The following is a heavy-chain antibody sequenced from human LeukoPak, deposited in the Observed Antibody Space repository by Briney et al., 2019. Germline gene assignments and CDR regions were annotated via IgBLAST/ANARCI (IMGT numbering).Heavy chain of an antibody. CDR2: INHSGST. J-gene: IGHJ3*02. CDR1: GGSFSGYY. Sequence: SETLSLTCAVYGGSFSGYYWSWIRQPPGKGLEWIGEINHSGSTNYNPSLKSRVTISVDTSKNQFSLKLSSVTAADTAVYYCARLPNYYDSSGYAGVNDAFDIWGQGTMVTVSS. V-gene: IGHV4-34*01. D-gene: IGHD3-22*01. CDR3: ARLPNYYDSSGYAGVNDAFDI.